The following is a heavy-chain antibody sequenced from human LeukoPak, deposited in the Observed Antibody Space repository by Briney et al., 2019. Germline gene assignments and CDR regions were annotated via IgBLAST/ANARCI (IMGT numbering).Heavy chain of an antibody. J-gene: IGHJ4*02. CDR1: GGTFSTYA. D-gene: IGHD3-10*01. V-gene: IGHV1-69*13. Sequence: ASVKVSCKASGGTFSTYAISWVRQAPGQGLEWMGGIIPIFGTANYAQKFQGRVTITADESTSTAYMELSSLRSEDTAVYYCARDITGLGLGSYALDYWGQGTLVTVSS. CDR2: IIPIFGTA. CDR3: ARDITGLGLGSYALDY.